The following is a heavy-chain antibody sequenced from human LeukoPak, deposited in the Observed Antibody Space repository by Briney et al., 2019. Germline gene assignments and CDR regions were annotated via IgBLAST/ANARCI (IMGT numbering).Heavy chain of an antibody. CDR3: ARGSATGLAY. Sequence: MPSETLSLTCAVYGGSFSGYSWTWIRQPPGKGLEWIGEIDRSGSTYYNPSLKSRLTISVDTSKNQFSLKLSSVTAADTAVYYCARGSATGLAYWGQGNLVTVSS. CDR1: GGSFSGYS. CDR2: IDRSGST. J-gene: IGHJ4*02. V-gene: IGHV4-34*01. D-gene: IGHD1-1*01.